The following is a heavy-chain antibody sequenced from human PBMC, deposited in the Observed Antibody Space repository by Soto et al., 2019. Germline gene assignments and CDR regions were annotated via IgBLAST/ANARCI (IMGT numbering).Heavy chain of an antibody. CDR2: IWYDGSNK. D-gene: IGHD2-15*01. CDR1: GFTFSSYG. Sequence: QVQLVESGGGVVQPGRSLRLSCAASGFTFSSYGMHWVRQAPGKGLEGVAVIWYDGSNKYYADSVKGRFTISRDNSKNTLYLQMNSLRAEDTAVYYCARDSGYCSGGSCQGGDLDYWGQGTLVTVSS. J-gene: IGHJ4*02. V-gene: IGHV3-33*01. CDR3: ARDSGYCSGGSCQGGDLDY.